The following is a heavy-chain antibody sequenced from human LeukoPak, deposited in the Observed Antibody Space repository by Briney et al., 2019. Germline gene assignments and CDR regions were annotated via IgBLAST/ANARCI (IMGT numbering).Heavy chain of an antibody. CDR1: GGSISSGGYY. J-gene: IGHJ4*02. CDR3: ARHSGGYHY. D-gene: IGHD3-22*01. CDR2: IYYSGST. V-gene: IGHV4-31*03. Sequence: PSETLSLTCTVSGGSISSGGYYWSWIRQLPGKRLEWIGNIYYSGSTFYNPSLKSRVTISVDTSKNQFSLKLNSVTAADTAVYYCARHSGGYHYWGQGTLVTVSS.